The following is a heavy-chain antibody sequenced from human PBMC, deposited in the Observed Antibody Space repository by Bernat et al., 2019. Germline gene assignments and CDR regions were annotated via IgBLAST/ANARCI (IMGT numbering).Heavy chain of an antibody. V-gene: IGHV3-48*03. J-gene: IGHJ6*02. CDR3: ARGGLLYSYGLDV. CDR2: ISSSSSII. Sequence: EVQLVESGGGLVQPGGSLRLSCAASGFTFSSYEMNWVRQAPGKGLEWVSYISSSSSIIYYADSVKGRFTISRDNAKNSLYLQMNSLRAEDTAVYYCARGGLLYSYGLDVWGQGTTVTVSS. D-gene: IGHD3-10*01. CDR1: GFTFSSYE.